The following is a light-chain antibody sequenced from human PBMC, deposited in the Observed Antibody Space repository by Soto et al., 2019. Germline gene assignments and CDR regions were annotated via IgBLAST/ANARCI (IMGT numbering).Light chain of an antibody. CDR3: QKYNNWPLT. V-gene: IGKV3-15*01. CDR1: QSVSST. J-gene: IGKJ4*01. CDR2: GAS. Sequence: EIVMTQSPATLSVSPGERATLSCWASQSVSSTLAWYQQKPGQAPRLLIHGASTRATGIPARFSGSGSGTEFTLTIGSLPSEDFAVYYCQKYNNWPLTFGGGTKVEIK.